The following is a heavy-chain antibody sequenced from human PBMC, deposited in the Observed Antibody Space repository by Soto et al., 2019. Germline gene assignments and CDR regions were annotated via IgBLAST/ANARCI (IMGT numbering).Heavy chain of an antibody. CDR1: GISITHHC. CDR2: INPSCSGA. J-gene: IGHJ5*02. CDR3: ARDQSTTYYDQGSRYSYWWLAH. Sequence: SVKLCYTAFGISITHHCVPWLRQYHGPGHECLGVINPSCSGAVYSQKLQGRVTLTRDTSTSTLYMELSSLRSDDTAVYYCARDQSTTYYDQGSRYSYWWLAHWGPRTMVTVSS. V-gene: IGHV1-46*01. D-gene: IGHD3-3*01.